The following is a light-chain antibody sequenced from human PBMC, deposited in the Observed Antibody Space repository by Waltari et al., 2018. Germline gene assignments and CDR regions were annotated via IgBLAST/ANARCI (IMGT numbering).Light chain of an antibody. CDR2: YAN. J-gene: IGKJ1*01. CDR3: QQGNSYPPT. V-gene: IGKV1-13*02. CDR1: QGISSY. Sequence: IQMYQSPSSLSASVGDRVTITCRASQGISSYLNWYQQKPGKAPKLLIYYANSLASGVPSRFSGSGSGTEFTLTISSLQPEDFATYYCQQGNSYPPTFGQGTKVEIK.